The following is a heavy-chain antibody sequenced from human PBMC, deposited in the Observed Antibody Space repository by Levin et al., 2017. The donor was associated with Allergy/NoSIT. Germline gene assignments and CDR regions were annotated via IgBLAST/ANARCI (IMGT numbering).Heavy chain of an antibody. V-gene: IGHV3-21*01. CDR2: ISSSSSYI. CDR3: ARDESMGFGELLLDY. Sequence: GGSLRLSCAASGFTFSSYSMNWVRQAPGKGLEWVSSISSSSSYIYYADSVKGRFTISRDNAKNSLYLQMNSLRAEDTAVYYCARDESMGFGELLLDYWGQGTLVTVSS. J-gene: IGHJ4*02. CDR1: GFTFSSYS. D-gene: IGHD3-10*01.